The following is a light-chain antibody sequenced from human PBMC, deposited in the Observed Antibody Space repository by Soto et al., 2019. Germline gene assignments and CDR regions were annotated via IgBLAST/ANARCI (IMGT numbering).Light chain of an antibody. Sequence: DIVMTQSPGSLAVSLGERATINCKSSQDVSSSSSNKNYLAWYRQKPGQPPRVLIYWASTRESGVPDRFSGSGCGTYSTLTISSLQAEDAAFYYCQQYYSTPPTFGQGTKVEIK. CDR1: QDVSSSSSNKNY. V-gene: IGKV4-1*01. J-gene: IGKJ1*01. CDR3: QQYYSTPPT. CDR2: WAS.